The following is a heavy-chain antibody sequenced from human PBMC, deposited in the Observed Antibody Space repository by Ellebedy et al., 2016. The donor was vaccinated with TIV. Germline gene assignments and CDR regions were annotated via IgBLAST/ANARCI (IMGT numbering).Heavy chain of an antibody. Sequence: GESLKISCAASGFTFSSYEMNWVRQAPGKGLEWVSYISSSGSTIYYADSVKGRFTISRDNAKNSLYLQMNSLRAEDTAVYYCARTPIVVVSTDAFDIWGQGTMVTVSS. CDR1: GFTFSSYE. J-gene: IGHJ3*02. CDR3: ARTPIVVVSTDAFDI. CDR2: ISSSGSTI. D-gene: IGHD3-22*01. V-gene: IGHV3-48*03.